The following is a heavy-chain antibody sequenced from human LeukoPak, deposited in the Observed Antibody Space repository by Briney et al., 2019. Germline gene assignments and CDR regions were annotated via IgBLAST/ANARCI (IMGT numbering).Heavy chain of an antibody. CDR1: GGSISSSSDS. V-gene: IGHV4-39*07. D-gene: IGHD3-16*01. CDR2: VHYSGTA. Sequence: SETLSLTCTVFGGSISSSSDSWGWIRQPPGKVLEWIGSVHYSGTAYYNPSLRSRVTISLDASKNQFSVRLTSLNAADTAVYFCARDSPEGTYAFDNWGQGTLVIVSS. CDR3: ARDSPEGTYAFDN. J-gene: IGHJ4*02.